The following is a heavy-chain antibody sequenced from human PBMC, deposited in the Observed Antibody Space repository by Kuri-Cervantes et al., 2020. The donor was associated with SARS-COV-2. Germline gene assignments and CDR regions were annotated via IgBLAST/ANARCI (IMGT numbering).Heavy chain of an antibody. V-gene: IGHV5-51*01. CDR1: GYSFTNYW. CDR3: ARQKYQLLYNWFDP. J-gene: IGHJ5*02. D-gene: IGHD2-2*01. Sequence: KVSCKGPGYSFTNYWIGWVRQMPGKGLEWMGIIYPGYSDTRYSPSFQGQVTISADKSISTAYLQWSSLKASDTAMYYCARQKYQLLYNWFDPWGQGTLVTVSS. CDR2: IYPGYSDT.